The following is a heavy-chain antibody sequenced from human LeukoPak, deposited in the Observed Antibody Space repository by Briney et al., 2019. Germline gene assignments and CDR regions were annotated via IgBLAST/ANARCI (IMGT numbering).Heavy chain of an antibody. CDR2: ISSDGSIT. V-gene: IGHV3-74*01. D-gene: IGHD1-26*01. J-gene: IGHJ4*02. CDR3: AKRDSGSYSGVIDY. CDR1: GFTFSTYW. Sequence: PGGSLRLSCAASGFTFSTYWMHWVRQAPGKGLVWVSRISSDGSITSYADSVKGRFTISRDNAKNTLYLQMNSLRAEDTAVYYCAKRDSGSYSGVIDYWGQGTLVTVSS.